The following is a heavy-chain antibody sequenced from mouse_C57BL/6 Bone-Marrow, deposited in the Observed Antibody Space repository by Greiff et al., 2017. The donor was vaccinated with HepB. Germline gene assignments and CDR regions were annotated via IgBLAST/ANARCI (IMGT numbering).Heavy chain of an antibody. D-gene: IGHD1-1*01. CDR3: ARQPLYYYGSSYWYFDV. Sequence: QVQLQQSGAELVRPGASVKLSCKASGYTFTDYYINWVKQRPGQGLEWIARIYPGSGNTYYNEKLKGKATLTAEKSSSTAYMQLSSLTSEDSAVYFCARQPLYYYGSSYWYFDVWGTGTTVTVSS. CDR1: GYTFTDYY. V-gene: IGHV1-76*01. J-gene: IGHJ1*03. CDR2: IYPGSGNT.